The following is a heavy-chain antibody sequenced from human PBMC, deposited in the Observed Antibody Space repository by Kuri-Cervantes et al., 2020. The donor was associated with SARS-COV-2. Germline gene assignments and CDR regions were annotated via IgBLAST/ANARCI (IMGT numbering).Heavy chain of an antibody. CDR1: GFTFSSYW. V-gene: IGHV3-74*01. CDR3: ARGGGIAARRVSYYFDY. D-gene: IGHD6-6*01. J-gene: IGHJ4*02. CDR2: INSDGSST. Sequence: GGSLRLSCAASGFTFSSYWMHWVRQAPGKGLVWVSRINSDGSSTSYADSVKGRFTISRDNAKNSLYLQMNSLRAEDMALYYCARGGGIAARRVSYYFDYWGQGTLVTVSS.